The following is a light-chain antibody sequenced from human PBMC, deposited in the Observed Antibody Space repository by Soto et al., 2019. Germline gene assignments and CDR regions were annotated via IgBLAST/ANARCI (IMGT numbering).Light chain of an antibody. CDR1: QTISSW. CDR2: KAS. CDR3: QHYNSYSEA. J-gene: IGKJ1*01. V-gene: IGKV1-5*03. Sequence: DIPMTQSISTMSGSSLDRVRITWRASQTISSWLAWYQQKPGKAPKLLIYKASTLKSGVPSRFSGSGSGTEFTLTISSLQPDDFATYYCQHYNSYSEAFGQGTKVDIK.